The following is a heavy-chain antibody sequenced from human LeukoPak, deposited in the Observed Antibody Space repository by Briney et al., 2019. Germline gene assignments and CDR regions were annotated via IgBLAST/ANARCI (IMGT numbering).Heavy chain of an antibody. J-gene: IGHJ5*02. CDR2: ISAYNGNT. CDR1: GYTFTSYG. D-gene: IGHD3-16*02. Sequence: ASVKVSCKASGYTFTSYGIGWVRQAPGQGLEWMGWISAYNGNTNYAKKLQGRVTMTTATSTSTAYMELRSLRSDDTAVYYCARVEGTRTMITFGGVIPENWFEPWGQGTLVTVSS. CDR3: ARVEGTRTMITFGGVIPENWFEP. V-gene: IGHV1-18*01.